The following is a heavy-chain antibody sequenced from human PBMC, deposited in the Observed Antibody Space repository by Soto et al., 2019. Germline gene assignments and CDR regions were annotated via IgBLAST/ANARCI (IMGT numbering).Heavy chain of an antibody. CDR2: IYYSGST. CDR3: ARSSAPYYVDY. CDR1: GGSISSYY. J-gene: IGHJ4*02. D-gene: IGHD3-10*01. V-gene: IGHV4-59*01. Sequence: SETLSLTCTVSGGSISSYYWRWIRQPPGKGLEWIGFIYYSGSTNYNPSLKSRVTISVDTSKNQVSLKLSSVSAADTAVYYCARSSAPYYVDYWGQGTLVTVS.